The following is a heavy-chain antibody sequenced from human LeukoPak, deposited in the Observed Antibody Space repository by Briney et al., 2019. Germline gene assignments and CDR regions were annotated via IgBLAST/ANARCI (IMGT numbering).Heavy chain of an antibody. V-gene: IGHV1-18*01. CDR1: GYTFSSYG. D-gene: IGHD3-10*01. CDR2: ISAYNGNT. CDR3: ARDSVDGSGTYYNDSPDY. J-gene: IGHJ4*02. Sequence: GASVKVSCKASGYTFSSYGISWVRQAPGQGLEWMGWISAYNGNTDYAQNLRGRLIMTTDTSTSTAYMELRSLRSDDTAVYYCARDSVDGSGTYYNDSPDYWGQGTLVTVSP.